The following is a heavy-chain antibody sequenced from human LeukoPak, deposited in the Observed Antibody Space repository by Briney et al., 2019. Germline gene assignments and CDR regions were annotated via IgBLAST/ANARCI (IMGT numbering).Heavy chain of an antibody. J-gene: IGHJ3*02. V-gene: IGHV4-31*03. CDR2: IYYSGST. Sequence: SQTLSLTCTVSGGSISSGGYYWSWIRQHPGQGLEWIGYIYYSGSTYYNPSLKSRVTISVDTSKNQISLKLSSVTAADTAVYYRARDHTDDAFDIWGQGAIVTVSS. CDR3: ARDHTDDAFDI. D-gene: IGHD4-17*01. CDR1: GGSISSGGYY.